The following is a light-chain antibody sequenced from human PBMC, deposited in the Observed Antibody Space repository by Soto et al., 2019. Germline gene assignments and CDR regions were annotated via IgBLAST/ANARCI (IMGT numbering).Light chain of an antibody. CDR1: QTISNNY. V-gene: IGKV3-20*01. CDR3: QQHSNSPWT. Sequence: EIVLTQSPGTLTLSPGESAALSCRASQTISNNYLVWYRQKPGQAPRLLIYAVSSRAPGIPDRFSGSGSGPDFALTIARLEPEDSAVYYCQQHSNSPWTFGQGTRVEI. CDR2: AVS. J-gene: IGKJ1*01.